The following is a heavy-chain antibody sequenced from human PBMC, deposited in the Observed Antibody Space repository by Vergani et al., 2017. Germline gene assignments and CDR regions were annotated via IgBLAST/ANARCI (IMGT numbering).Heavy chain of an antibody. V-gene: IGHV4-61*02. Sequence: QVQLQESGPGLVTPSQTLSLTCSVSGGSFSSDNVYWTWIRQPAGKGLEWIGRIYTSGSTEYNPSLKSRVTISIDTSKNQFSLKLSSVTAADTAVYYCARATGAPTRGMDGITGAGWYFDLWGRGTLVTVSS. J-gene: IGHJ2*01. CDR2: IYTSGST. CDR1: GGSFSSDNVY. CDR3: ARATGAPTRGMDGITGAGWYFDL. D-gene: IGHD1-20*01.